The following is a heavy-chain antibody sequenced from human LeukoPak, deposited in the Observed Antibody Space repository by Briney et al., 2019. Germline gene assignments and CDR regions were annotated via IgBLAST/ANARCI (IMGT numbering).Heavy chain of an antibody. Sequence: PGGSLRLSCAASGFTFSSYGMHWVRQAPGKGLEWVAVISYDGSNKYYADSVKGRFTISRDNSKNTLYLQMNSLRAEDTAVYYCAKDVDTAMVNDAFDIWGQGTMVTVSS. V-gene: IGHV3-30*18. J-gene: IGHJ3*02. D-gene: IGHD5-18*01. CDR2: ISYDGSNK. CDR3: AKDVDTAMVNDAFDI. CDR1: GFTFSSYG.